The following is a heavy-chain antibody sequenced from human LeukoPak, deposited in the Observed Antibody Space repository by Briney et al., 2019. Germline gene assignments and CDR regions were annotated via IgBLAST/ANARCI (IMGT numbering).Heavy chain of an antibody. CDR3: ARDRRYFDTGGLGGPDY. CDR2: ISSSSSYI. J-gene: IGHJ4*02. D-gene: IGHD2-8*02. CDR1: GFTFSSYS. Sequence: GGSLRLSCAASGFTFSSYSMNWVRQAPGKGLEWVSSISSSSSYIYYADSMKGRFTISRDNAKNSLFLQMNNLRAEDTAVYYCARDRRYFDTGGLGGPDYWGQGTLITVSS. V-gene: IGHV3-21*01.